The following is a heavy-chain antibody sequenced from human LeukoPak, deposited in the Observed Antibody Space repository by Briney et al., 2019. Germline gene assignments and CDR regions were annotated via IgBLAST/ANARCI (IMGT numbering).Heavy chain of an antibody. D-gene: IGHD4-17*01. CDR1: GFTFSSYS. V-gene: IGHV3-23*01. J-gene: IGHJ4*02. CDR3: AKELTTERTPGVDS. CDR2: ISGSGDTT. Sequence: GGSLRLSCAASGFTFSSYSMSCVRQGPGTGLEWVSAISGSGDTTFYADSVKGRFTISRDNSKKTLYLQVNSLRAEDTAVYFCAKELTTERTPGVDSWGQGTLVTVSS.